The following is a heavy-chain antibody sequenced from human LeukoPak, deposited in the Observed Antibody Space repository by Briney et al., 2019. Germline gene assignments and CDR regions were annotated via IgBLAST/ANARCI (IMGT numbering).Heavy chain of an antibody. J-gene: IGHJ4*02. V-gene: IGHV4-59*01. CDR2: IYYSGST. CDR1: GGSISSYY. Sequence: PSETPSLTCTVSGGSISSYYWSWIRQPPGKGLEWIGYIYYSGSTNYNPSLKSRVTISVDTSKNQFSLKLSSVTVADTAVYYCARDGSGSYLLWGQGTLVTVSS. D-gene: IGHD3-10*01. CDR3: ARDGSGSYLL.